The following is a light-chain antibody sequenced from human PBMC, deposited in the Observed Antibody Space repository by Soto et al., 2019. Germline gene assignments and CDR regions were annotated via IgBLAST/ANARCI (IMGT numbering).Light chain of an antibody. CDR2: EVS. J-gene: IGLJ2*01. CDR1: SSDIGAYNY. Sequence: QSALTQPASVSGSPGQSITISCTGTSSDIGAYNYVSWYQQHPGQAPKLMIYEVSNRPSGVSNRFSGSKSGNTASLTSSGLQADDEADYYCSSYTTSPSLVFGGGTKLTVL. CDR3: SSYTTSPSLV. V-gene: IGLV2-14*01.